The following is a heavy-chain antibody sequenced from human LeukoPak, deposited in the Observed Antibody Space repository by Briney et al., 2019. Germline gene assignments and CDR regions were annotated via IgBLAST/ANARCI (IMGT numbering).Heavy chain of an antibody. J-gene: IGHJ5*02. Sequence: SETLPLTCAVYGGSFSGYYWSWIRQPPGKGLEWIGEINHSGSTNYNPSLKSRVTISVDTSKNQFSLKLSSVTAADTAVYYCARGPSSGVTDAWGQGTLVTVSS. CDR3: ARGPSSGVTDA. D-gene: IGHD2-21*02. CDR1: GGSFSGYY. V-gene: IGHV4-34*01. CDR2: INHSGST.